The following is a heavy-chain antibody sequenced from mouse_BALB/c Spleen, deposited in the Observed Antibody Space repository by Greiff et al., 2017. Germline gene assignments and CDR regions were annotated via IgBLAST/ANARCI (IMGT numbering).Heavy chain of an antibody. CDR3: ANYYGSSRYYYAMDY. CDR2: ISYDGSN. D-gene: IGHD1-1*01. V-gene: IGHV3-6*02. Sequence: EVKLMESGPGLVKPSQSLSLTCSVTGYSITSGYYWNWIRQFPGNKLEWMGYISYDGSNNYNPSLKNRISITRDTSKNQFFLKLNSVTTEDTATYYCANYYGSSRYYYAMDYWGQGTSVTVSS. J-gene: IGHJ4*01. CDR1: GYSITSGYY.